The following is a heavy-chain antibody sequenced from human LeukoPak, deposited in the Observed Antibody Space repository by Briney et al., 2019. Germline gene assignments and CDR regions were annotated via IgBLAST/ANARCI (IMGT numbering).Heavy chain of an antibody. CDR1: GFTFSSYS. CDR2: ISSSSSYI. Sequence: AGGSLRLSCAASGFTFSSYSMNWVRQAPGKGLEWVSSISSSSSYIYYADSVKGRFTISRDNAKSSLYLEMNSLRAEDTAVYYCARDLGGYSSSSTGHWGQGTLVIVSS. J-gene: IGHJ4*02. V-gene: IGHV3-21*01. D-gene: IGHD6-6*01. CDR3: ARDLGGYSSSSTGH.